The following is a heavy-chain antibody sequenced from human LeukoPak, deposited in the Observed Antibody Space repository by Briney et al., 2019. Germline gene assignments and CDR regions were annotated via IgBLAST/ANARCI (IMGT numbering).Heavy chain of an antibody. CDR3: ARGGLYCSGTSCYKEADY. J-gene: IGHJ4*02. V-gene: IGHV3-7*01. D-gene: IGHD2-2*02. Sequence: GGSLRLSCAASGFTFSNYWMTWVRQAPGKGLEWVANILHDGSEKYYVDSVKGRFAISRGNAKNSLYLQMNSLRVEDTAVYYCARGGLYCSGTSCYKEADYWGQGTLVTVSS. CDR1: GFTFSNYW. CDR2: ILHDGSEK.